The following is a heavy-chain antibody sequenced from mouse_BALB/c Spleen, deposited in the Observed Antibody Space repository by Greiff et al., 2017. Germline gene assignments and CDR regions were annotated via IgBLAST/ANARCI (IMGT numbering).Heavy chain of an antibody. V-gene: IGHV1-5*01. CDR1: GYTFTSYW. D-gene: IGHD2-3*01. Sequence: VQLQQSGTVLARPGASVKMSCKASGYTFTSYWMHLVKQRPGQGLEWIGAIYPGNSDTSYNQKFKGKAKLTAVTSTSTAYMELSSLTNEDSAVYYCTKIYDGYPYYAMDYWGQGTSVTVSS. J-gene: IGHJ4*01. CDR2: IYPGNSDT. CDR3: TKIYDGYPYYAMDY.